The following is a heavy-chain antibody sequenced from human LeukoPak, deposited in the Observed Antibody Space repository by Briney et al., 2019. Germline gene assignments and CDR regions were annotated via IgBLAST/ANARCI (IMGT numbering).Heavy chain of an antibody. CDR3: ARENCSGGSCYLAEFDY. CDR1: GYTFTGYY. Sequence: ASVKVSCKASGYTFTGYYIHWVRQAPGQGLEWMGWINPNSGGTNYAQKFQGRVTMTRDTSISTAYMELSRLRSDDTAVYYCARENCSGGSCYLAEFDYWGQGTLVTVSS. D-gene: IGHD2-15*01. J-gene: IGHJ4*02. V-gene: IGHV1-2*02. CDR2: INPNSGGT.